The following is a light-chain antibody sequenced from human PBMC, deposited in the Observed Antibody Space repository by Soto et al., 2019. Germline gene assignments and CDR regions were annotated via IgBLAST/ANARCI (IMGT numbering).Light chain of an antibody. J-gene: IGKJ2*01. CDR2: DAS. V-gene: IGKV3-15*01. CDR3: QHYNYWPYT. Sequence: IMLKKSPATLSLYTGKRATLSCRASQTIDNTLAWYQRKPGQAPRLLIYDASTRATGVPARFSGSGSGTDFTLTISSLQSEDFAVYYCQHYNYWPYTFGHVTNVDIK. CDR1: QTIDNT.